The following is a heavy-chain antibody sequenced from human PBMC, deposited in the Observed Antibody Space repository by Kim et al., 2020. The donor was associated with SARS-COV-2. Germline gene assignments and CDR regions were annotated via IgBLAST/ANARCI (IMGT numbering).Heavy chain of an antibody. CDR2: VTPSSGNT. J-gene: IGHJ5*01. V-gene: IGHV1-8*02. CDR3: ARTTSGWPNWFDS. Sequence: ASVKVSCMASGYFFSTYDINWVRQASGQGLEWLGWVTPSSGNTGYAQKFQGRVTVTRDNSIRTAYLELSNLRSEDTAVYHCARTTSGWPNWFDSWGQGTL. CDR1: GYFFSTYD. D-gene: IGHD6-19*01.